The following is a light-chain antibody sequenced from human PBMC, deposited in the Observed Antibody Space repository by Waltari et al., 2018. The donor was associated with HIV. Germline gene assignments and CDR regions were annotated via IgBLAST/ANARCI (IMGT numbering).Light chain of an antibody. Sequence: DIQMTQSPSTLSASVGDRVTITCRASQSNNKWLAWYQQKPGKAPKIIIYKASTLETGVPSRFSGSGSGTEFTLTISSLQPDDFATYYCQQYHTYRTFGQGTTLEL. CDR1: QSNNKW. CDR3: QQYHTYRT. J-gene: IGKJ1*01. V-gene: IGKV1-5*03. CDR2: KAS.